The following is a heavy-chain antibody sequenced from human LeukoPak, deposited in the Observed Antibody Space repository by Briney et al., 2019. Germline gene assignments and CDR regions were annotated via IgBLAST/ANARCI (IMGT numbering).Heavy chain of an antibody. D-gene: IGHD3-10*01. CDR3: ARDKRVWFGESHFDY. CDR2: IYTSGST. V-gene: IGHV4-4*07. CDR1: GGSISSYY. J-gene: IGHJ4*02. Sequence: SETLSLTCTVSGGSISSYYWSWIRQPAGKGLEWIGRIYTSGSTNYNPSLKSRVTMSVDTSKNQFSLKLSSVTAADTAVYYCARDKRVWFGESHFDYWGQGTLVTVSS.